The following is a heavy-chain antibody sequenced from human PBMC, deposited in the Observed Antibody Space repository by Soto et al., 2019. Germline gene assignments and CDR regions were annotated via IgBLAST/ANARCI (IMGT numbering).Heavy chain of an antibody. CDR2: ISAYNGNT. Sequence: ASVKVSCKASGYTFTSYGISWVRQAPGQGLEWMGWISAYNGNTNYAQKLQGRVTMTTDTSTSTAYMELRSLRSDDTAVYYCARGGAFGPAAMLPDYWGQGTLVTVSS. J-gene: IGHJ4*02. CDR3: ARGGAFGPAAMLPDY. D-gene: IGHD2-2*01. V-gene: IGHV1-18*01. CDR1: GYTFTSYG.